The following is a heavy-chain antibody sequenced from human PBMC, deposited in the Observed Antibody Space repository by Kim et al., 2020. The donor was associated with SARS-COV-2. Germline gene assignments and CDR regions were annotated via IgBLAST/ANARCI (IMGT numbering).Heavy chain of an antibody. D-gene: IGHD5-12*01. CDR1: GFTFSTYW. V-gene: IGHV3-74*01. J-gene: IGHJ6*02. CDR2: INSDGSST. CDR3: TRNNVDRGLDV. Sequence: GGSLRLSCAASGFTFSTYWMYWVRQAPGKGLVWVSRINSDGSSTNYADSLKGRFTISRDNTKNTLYLQMNNLRGDDTAVYFCTRNNVDRGLDVWGQGTTVTVSS.